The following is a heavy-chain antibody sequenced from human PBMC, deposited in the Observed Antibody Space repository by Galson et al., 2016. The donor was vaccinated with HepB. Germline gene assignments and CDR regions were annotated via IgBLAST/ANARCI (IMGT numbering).Heavy chain of an antibody. CDR3: AAPRDGYNFGIVY. V-gene: IGHV1-69*04. CDR2: IIPILGIT. D-gene: IGHD5-24*01. J-gene: IGHJ4*02. Sequence: SVKVSCKASGGTFSSYDISWMRQAPGQGLEWMGRIIPILGITNSAQKIQGRVTITADKSTSTAYMELSSLTSEDTAVYYCAAPRDGYNFGIVYWGQGTLVVVSS. CDR1: GGTFSSYD.